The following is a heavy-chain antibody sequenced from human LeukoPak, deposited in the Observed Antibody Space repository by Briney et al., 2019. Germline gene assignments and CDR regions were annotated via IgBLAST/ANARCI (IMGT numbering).Heavy chain of an antibody. J-gene: IGHJ5*02. CDR2: ISAYNGNT. V-gene: IGHV1-18*01. CDR3: ARDPTVTTP. Sequence: GASVKVSCKASGYTFTSYGISWVRQAPGQGLEWMGWISAYNGNTNYAQKFQGRVTMTRDTSISTAYMELSRLRSDDTAVYYCARDPTVTTPWGQGTLVTVSS. CDR1: GYTFTSYG. D-gene: IGHD4-11*01.